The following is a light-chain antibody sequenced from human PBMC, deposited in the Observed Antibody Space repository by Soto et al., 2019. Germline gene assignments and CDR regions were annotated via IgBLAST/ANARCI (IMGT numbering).Light chain of an antibody. V-gene: IGKV1-39*01. CDR2: AAA. J-gene: IGKJ1*01. CDR1: QSITTY. CDR3: QQAYGAPPA. Sequence: DIQMTQSPSSLSASVGDRVTITCRASQSITTYLNWYQQTSGEAPKLLIYAAARLQTGVPSRFSGSGSGTDVTLTISSLQPEDFATYYCQQAYGAPPAFGQGTKGEIK.